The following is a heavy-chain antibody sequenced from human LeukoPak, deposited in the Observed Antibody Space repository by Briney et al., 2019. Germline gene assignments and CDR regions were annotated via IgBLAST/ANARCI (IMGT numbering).Heavy chain of an antibody. Sequence: PGGSLRLSCAASGFTVSNTFMSWVRQAPGKGLEWVSVIYTIGTTYYADSVKGRFTISRDNSKNTLYLQMNSLRAEDTAVYYCARGSGWLDYWGQGTLVTVSS. CDR3: ARGSGWLDY. D-gene: IGHD6-19*01. CDR1: GFTVSNTF. CDR2: IYTIGTT. J-gene: IGHJ4*02. V-gene: IGHV3-53*01.